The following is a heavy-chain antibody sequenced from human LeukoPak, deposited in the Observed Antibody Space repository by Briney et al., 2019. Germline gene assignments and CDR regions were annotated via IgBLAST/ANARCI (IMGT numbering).Heavy chain of an antibody. CDR2: ISAYNGNT. CDR3: ARDQGIVMVVAAPFDY. V-gene: IGHV1-18*01. Sequence: GASVKVSCKASGYTFTSYGISWVRQAPGQGLEWMGWISAYNGNTNYAQKLQGRVTMTTDTSTSTAYMELRSLRSDDTAVYYCARDQGIVMVVAAPFDYWGQGTLVTVSS. J-gene: IGHJ4*02. D-gene: IGHD2-15*01. CDR1: GYTFTSYG.